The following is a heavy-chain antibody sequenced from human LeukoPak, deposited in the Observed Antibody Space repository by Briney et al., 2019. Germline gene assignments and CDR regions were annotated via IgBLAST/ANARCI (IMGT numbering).Heavy chain of an antibody. CDR2: IKSRTDGGTT. J-gene: IGHJ3*02. CDR3: IPMWAFHM. D-gene: IGHD2-21*01. V-gene: IGHV3-15*01. Sequence: GGSLRLSCAASGFTFSNYAMSWVRLAPGKGLEWVGRIKSRTDGGTTDYAAPVKGRFTISRDDSKNILYLQMNSLKTEDTAVYYCIPMWAFHMWGQGTMVTVSS. CDR1: GFTFSNYA.